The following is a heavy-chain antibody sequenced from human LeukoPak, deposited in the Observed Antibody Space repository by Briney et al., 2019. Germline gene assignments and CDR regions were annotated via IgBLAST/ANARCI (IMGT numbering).Heavy chain of an antibody. J-gene: IGHJ6*02. Sequence: ASVKVSCKASGYTFATYYLNWVRQAPGRGLEWMGKIDPNYGFAYYAQKFQGRVTVTRDTSTSTVYMEVNRLTSDDTAVYYCARVLAYCTDSSCPGMDVWGQGTTVTVSS. D-gene: IGHD2-8*02. CDR2: IDPNYGFA. CDR1: GYTFATYY. V-gene: IGHV1-46*01. CDR3: ARVLAYCTDSSCPGMDV.